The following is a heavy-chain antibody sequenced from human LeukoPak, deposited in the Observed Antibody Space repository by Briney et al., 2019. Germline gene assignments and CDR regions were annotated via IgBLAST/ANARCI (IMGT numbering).Heavy chain of an antibody. CDR2: IYHSGIS. V-gene: IGHV4-59*08. J-gene: IGHJ4*02. Sequence: PSETLSLTRSLSGDSITSYYWSWIRHAPGKGLEWIGYIYHSGISYSNPSLKSRVAISVDTSRNQFSLRLSSVTAADTAVYYCARSYASGTYSGGYWGEGILVTVSS. D-gene: IGHD3-10*01. CDR3: ARSYASGTYSGGY. CDR1: GDSITSYY.